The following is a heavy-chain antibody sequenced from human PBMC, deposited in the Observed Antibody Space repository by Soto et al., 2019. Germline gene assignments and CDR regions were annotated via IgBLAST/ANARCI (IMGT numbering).Heavy chain of an antibody. CDR3: ARRGRGCSSTSCYSSYYYYLDV. D-gene: IGHD2-2*01. Sequence: SQKISSKGSGYNFTNYWIACVRQMPGKGLEWMGIIYPGDSDTRYSPSFQGRVTISADKSISTAYLQWSSLKASDTAMYFCARRGRGCSSTSCYSSYYYYLDVWGKGTTVTVSS. CDR2: IYPGDSDT. J-gene: IGHJ6*03. CDR1: GYNFTNYW. V-gene: IGHV5-51*01.